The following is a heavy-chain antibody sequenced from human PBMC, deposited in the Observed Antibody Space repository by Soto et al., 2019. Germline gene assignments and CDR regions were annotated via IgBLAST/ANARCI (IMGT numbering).Heavy chain of an antibody. J-gene: IGHJ4*02. CDR3: ANLPLYGSGFDC. CDR1: GFTFDDYA. V-gene: IGHV3-9*01. CDR2: ISWNGAAT. Sequence: EVQLVESGGGLVQPGGSLRLSCAASGFTFDDYAIHWVRQAPGKGLEWVSGISWNGAATGYVDSVKGRFSISRDNTKNTLYLQMNSLRSGDTAVYYCANLPLYGSGFDCWGQGTLVTVSS. D-gene: IGHD3-10*01.